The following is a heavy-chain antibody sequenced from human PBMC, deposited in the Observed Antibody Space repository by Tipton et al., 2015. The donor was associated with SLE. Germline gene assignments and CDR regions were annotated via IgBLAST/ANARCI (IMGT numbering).Heavy chain of an antibody. D-gene: IGHD1-14*01. J-gene: IGHJ4*02. V-gene: IGHV4-59*12. CDR3: ARVRNLLDY. CDR2: IYYSGST. CDR1: GGSINNYY. Sequence: GLVKPSETLSLTCTVSGGSINNYYWSWIRQPPGKGLEWIGSIYYSGSTYYNPSLKSRVTISVDTSKNQFSLKLSSVTAADTAVYYCARVRNLLDYWGQGTLVTVSS.